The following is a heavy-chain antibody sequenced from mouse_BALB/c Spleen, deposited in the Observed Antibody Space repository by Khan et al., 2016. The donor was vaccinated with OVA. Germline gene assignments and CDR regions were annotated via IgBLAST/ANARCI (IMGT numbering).Heavy chain of an antibody. J-gene: IGHJ3*01. CDR1: GYTFTHYI. CDR2: INPYNDGT. V-gene: IGHV1S136*01. Sequence: VQLQQSGPELVKPGASVKMSCKASGYTFTHYIIHWVKQKPGQGLEWIGYINPYNDGTKYNEKFKVKATLTSDKSSSTAYMELSCLTSDASAVYYCSRDFGSSFWMAYWGQGTLVTVSA. D-gene: IGHD1-1*01. CDR3: SRDFGSSFWMAY.